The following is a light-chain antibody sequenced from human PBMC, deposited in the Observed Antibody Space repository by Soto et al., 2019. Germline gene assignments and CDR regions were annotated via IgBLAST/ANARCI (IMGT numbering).Light chain of an antibody. CDR2: EVS. J-gene: IGLJ2*01. Sequence: QSVLSQPPSASGSPGQSVTISCTGTSSDVGGYHYVSWYQQHPGKAPKLMIYEVSKRPSGVPDRFSGSKSGNTASLTVSGLQAEDDSDYYCSSYAGSNNVVFGGGTKLTVL. CDR1: SSDVGGYHY. V-gene: IGLV2-8*01. CDR3: SSYAGSNNVV.